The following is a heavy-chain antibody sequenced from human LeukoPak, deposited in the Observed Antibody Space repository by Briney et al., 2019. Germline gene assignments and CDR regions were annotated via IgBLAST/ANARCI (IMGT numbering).Heavy chain of an antibody. CDR3: VEMATRWYFDY. D-gene: IGHD5-24*01. Sequence: SETLPLTCTVSGGSISSTIYYWGWIRQPPGKGLEWIGSIYYGGSTYYNPSLKSRVTMSVDTSENQFSLKLSSVTAADTAVYYCVEMATRWYFDYWGQGTLATVSS. J-gene: IGHJ4*02. CDR1: GGSISSTIYY. V-gene: IGHV4-39*01. CDR2: IYYGGST.